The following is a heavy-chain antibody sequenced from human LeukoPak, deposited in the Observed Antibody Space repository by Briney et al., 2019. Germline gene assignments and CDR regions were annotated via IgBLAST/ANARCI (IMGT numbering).Heavy chain of an antibody. Sequence: ASVKVSCKASGYSFTAQYMHWLRQAPGQGLEWMGWINPNNGDTKYAQSFLGRVIMTRATSTTTAYMELSSLRSDATAVYFCAGYPRSVSTPPFDYWGQGTLVIVSS. V-gene: IGHV1-2*02. CDR2: INPNNGDT. CDR3: AGYPRSVSTPPFDY. CDR1: GYSFTAQY. D-gene: IGHD3-3*02. J-gene: IGHJ4*02.